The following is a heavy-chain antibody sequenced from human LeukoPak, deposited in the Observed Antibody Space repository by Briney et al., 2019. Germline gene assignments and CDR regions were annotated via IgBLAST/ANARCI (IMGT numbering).Heavy chain of an antibody. Sequence: GESLKISCKGSGYSFTNYWIGWVRQMSGKGLEWMGIIYPGDSDARYSPSFQGQVTISADKSISTAYLQWSSLKASDTAMYYCARQADDYGGNSYPDDGRIFDYYYMDVWGKGTTVTVSS. CDR3: ARQADDYGGNSYPDDGRIFDYYYMDV. CDR1: GYSFTNYW. CDR2: IYPGDSDA. V-gene: IGHV5-51*01. D-gene: IGHD4-23*01. J-gene: IGHJ6*03.